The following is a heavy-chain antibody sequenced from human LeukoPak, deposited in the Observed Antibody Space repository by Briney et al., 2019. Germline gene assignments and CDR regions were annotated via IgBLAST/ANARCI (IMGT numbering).Heavy chain of an antibody. V-gene: IGHV4-34*01. CDR3: ARGRMIVVVTLDY. CDR1: GGSFSGYY. CDR2: INHSGST. Sequence: SETLSLTCAVYGGSFSGYYWSWIRQPRGKGLEWIGEINHSGSTNYNPSLKSRVTISVDTSKNQFSLKLSSVTAADTAVYYCARGRMIVVVTLDYWGQGTLVTVSS. D-gene: IGHD3-22*01. J-gene: IGHJ4*02.